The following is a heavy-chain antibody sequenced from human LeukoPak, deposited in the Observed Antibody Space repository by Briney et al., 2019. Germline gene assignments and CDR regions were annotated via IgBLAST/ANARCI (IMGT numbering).Heavy chain of an antibody. CDR3: ARESGWSGFDS. J-gene: IGHJ4*02. Sequence: SETLSLTCAVYGGSFSTYYWAWIRRPPGKGLEWIGEINHSGSTNYNPSLKSRFTMSVDTSKSQISLELSSVTAADTAVYYCARESGWSGFDSWGQGTLVTVSS. D-gene: IGHD6-19*01. CDR1: GGSFSTYY. CDR2: INHSGST. V-gene: IGHV4-34*01.